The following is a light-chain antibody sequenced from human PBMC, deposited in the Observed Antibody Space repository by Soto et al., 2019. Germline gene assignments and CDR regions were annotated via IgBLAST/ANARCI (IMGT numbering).Light chain of an antibody. J-gene: IGKJ1*01. CDR1: QSVSSSS. CDR3: QQSVTAPWT. Sequence: EIVLTQSPGTLSLSPGERATLSCRASQSVSSSSLAWYQQKPGQAPRLLLYAASSRATGTPDRFSGSGSGTDFPLTISRLEPEDFAVYYCQQSVTAPWTFGQGTKVEIK. V-gene: IGKV3-20*01. CDR2: AAS.